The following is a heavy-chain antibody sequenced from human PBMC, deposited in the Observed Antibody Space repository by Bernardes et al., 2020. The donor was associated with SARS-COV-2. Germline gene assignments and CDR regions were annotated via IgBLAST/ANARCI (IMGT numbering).Heavy chain of an antibody. CDR2: IRTRSSDI. D-gene: IGHD3-10*01. V-gene: IGHV3-21*01. CDR3: ARGGLVRGVIPDY. CDR1: GFTFSIYG. Sequence: GRSLRLSCVISGFTFSIYGMSWVRQAPGKGLEWVSSIRTRSSDIYYADSVKGRFTISRDDAKNSLYLQMNNLRAEDTAVYYCARGGLVRGVIPDYWGQGTLVTVSS. J-gene: IGHJ4*02.